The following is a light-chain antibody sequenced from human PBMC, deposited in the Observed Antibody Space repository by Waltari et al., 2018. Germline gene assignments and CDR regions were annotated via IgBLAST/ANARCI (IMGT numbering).Light chain of an antibody. V-gene: IGKV3-20*01. Sequence: IMLTQSPGTLSLSPGERATLSCRASPSISRYLAWYQQKPGQAPRLLIYGASTRATGIPDRFRGSGSGTDFSLTISGLEPEDSAVYYCQHHFRLPATFGQGTKVEIK. CDR3: QHHFRLPAT. CDR2: GAS. CDR1: PSISRY. J-gene: IGKJ1*01.